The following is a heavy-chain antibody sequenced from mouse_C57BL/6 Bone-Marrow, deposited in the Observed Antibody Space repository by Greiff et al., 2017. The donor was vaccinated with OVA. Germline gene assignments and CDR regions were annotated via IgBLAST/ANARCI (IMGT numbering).Heavy chain of an antibody. CDR3: ARRYGSSRAWFAY. Sequence: EVQLVESGGGLVKPGGSLKLSCAASGFTFSDYGMHWVRQAPEKGLEWVAYISSGSSTIYYAETVKGRFTISRDNAKNTLFLQMTSLRSEDTSMYYCARRYGSSRAWFAYWGQGTLVTVSA. CDR1: GFTFSDYG. D-gene: IGHD1-1*01. V-gene: IGHV5-17*01. CDR2: ISSGSSTI. J-gene: IGHJ3*01.